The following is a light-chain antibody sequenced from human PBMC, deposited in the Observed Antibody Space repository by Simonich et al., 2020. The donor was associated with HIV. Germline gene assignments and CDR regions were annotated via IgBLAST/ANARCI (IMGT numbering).Light chain of an antibody. J-gene: IGLJ2*01. Sequence: QSALTQPASVSGSPGQSITISCTGTSSDVGGYNYVSWYQHHPGKAPKLMIYDVSKRPSGVSNRFSGSKSGNTASLTISGLQAEDEADYYCSSYTSSDTYVLFGGGTKVTVL. V-gene: IGLV2-14*03. CDR1: SSDVGGYNY. CDR3: SSYTSSDTYVL. CDR2: DVS.